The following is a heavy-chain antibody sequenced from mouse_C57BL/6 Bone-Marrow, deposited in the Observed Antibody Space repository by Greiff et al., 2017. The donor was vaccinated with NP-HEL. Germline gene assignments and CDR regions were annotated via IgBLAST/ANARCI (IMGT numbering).Heavy chain of an antibody. J-gene: IGHJ4*01. CDR2: ISHCGSYT. Sequence: EVQVVESGGGLVKPGGSLKLSCAASGYTFSSYSMSWVRQTPGKRLEWVATISHCGSYTYYTDNVKGRFTISRDNAKNKLYLQMSHLKSEDTAMYYCARVYYGSSTGAMDYWGQGTSVTVSS. CDR1: GYTFSSYS. CDR3: ARVYYGSSTGAMDY. D-gene: IGHD1-1*01. V-gene: IGHV5-4*01.